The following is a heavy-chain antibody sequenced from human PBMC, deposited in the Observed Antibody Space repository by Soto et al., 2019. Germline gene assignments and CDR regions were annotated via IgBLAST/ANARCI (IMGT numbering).Heavy chain of an antibody. CDR2: IIPIFGTA. CDR1: GGTFSSYA. J-gene: IGHJ6*02. CDR3: ARGGSYYGSGGNQYYDYGSEV. Sequence: QVQLVQSGAEVKKPGSSVKVSCKASGGTFSSYAISWVRQAPGQGLEWMGGIIPIFGTANYAQKFQGRVTMTADETTSKADMELSSLRSEDTAVYYCARGGSYYGSGGNQYYDYGSEVWGHGTTVTVA. D-gene: IGHD3-10*01. V-gene: IGHV1-69*01.